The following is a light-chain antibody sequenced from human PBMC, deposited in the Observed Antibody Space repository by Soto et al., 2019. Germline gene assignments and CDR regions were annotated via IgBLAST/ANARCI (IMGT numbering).Light chain of an antibody. V-gene: IGKV1-5*02. CDR3: QQYSSFWT. CDR2: EAS. Sequence: DIQMTQSPSTLSASLGDRVTIICRASRSVDKWLAWYQQKSGKAPKLLIYEASHLQSGVPSRFGGSGSGTEFTLTINNLQPEDVATYYCQQYSSFWTFGHGTTVEV. J-gene: IGKJ1*01. CDR1: RSVDKW.